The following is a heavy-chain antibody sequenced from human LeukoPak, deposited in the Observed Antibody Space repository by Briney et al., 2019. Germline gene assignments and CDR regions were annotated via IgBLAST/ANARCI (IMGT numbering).Heavy chain of an antibody. D-gene: IGHD3-9*01. J-gene: IGHJ4*02. CDR2: ISSDRST. V-gene: IGHV3-48*04. CDR3: ASDKDWAFDI. Sequence: GGSLRLSCAASGITLSTRSMNWVRQAPGKGLEWISYISSDRSTYAESVKGRFTISRDNAKNSLHLQMNSLRVEDTAVYYCASDKDWAFDIWGQGTLVTVSS. CDR1: GITLSTRS.